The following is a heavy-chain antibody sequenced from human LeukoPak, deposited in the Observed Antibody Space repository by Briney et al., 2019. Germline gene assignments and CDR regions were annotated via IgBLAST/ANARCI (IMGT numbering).Heavy chain of an antibody. J-gene: IGHJ4*02. CDR1: GGSVSSYY. CDR3: ARAGGVDTAMDANFDY. Sequence: PSETLSLTCTVSGGSVSSYYWSWIRQPPGKGLEWIGYIYYNGGTNYNPSLRSRVTISVDTSKNHFSLRLSSVTAADTAMYYCARAGGVDTAMDANFDYWGQGTLVTVSS. V-gene: IGHV4-59*02. CDR2: IYYNGGT. D-gene: IGHD5-18*01.